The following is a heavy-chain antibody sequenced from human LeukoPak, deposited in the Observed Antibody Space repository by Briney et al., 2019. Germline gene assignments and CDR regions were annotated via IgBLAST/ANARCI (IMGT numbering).Heavy chain of an antibody. D-gene: IGHD2-21*01. Sequence: PGGSLRLSCAASGVTFRSYGMHWVRQAPGKGLQWLAIIWYDGHNNYYADSVKGRFTISRDNSKNTLFLEMNDLKAEDTAVYYCAREWGLIAVAGGPGYWGQGTLVTVSS. CDR2: IWYDGHNN. V-gene: IGHV3-33*08. CDR1: GVTFRSYG. CDR3: AREWGLIAVAGGPGY. J-gene: IGHJ4*02.